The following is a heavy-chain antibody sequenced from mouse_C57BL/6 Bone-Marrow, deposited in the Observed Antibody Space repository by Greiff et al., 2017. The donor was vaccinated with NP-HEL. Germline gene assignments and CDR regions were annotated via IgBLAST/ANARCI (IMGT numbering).Heavy chain of an antibody. J-gene: IGHJ1*03. CDR1: GYTFTSYW. CDR3: ARRGDGSSFYWYFDV. D-gene: IGHD1-1*01. CDR2: IDPSDSYT. Sequence: QVQLQQPGAELVMPGASVKLSCKASGYTFTSYWMHWVQQRPGHGLEWIGEIDPSDSYTNYNQKFKGKSTLTVDKSSSTAYMQLSSLTSEDSAVYYCARRGDGSSFYWYFDVWGTGTTVTVSS. V-gene: IGHV1-69*01.